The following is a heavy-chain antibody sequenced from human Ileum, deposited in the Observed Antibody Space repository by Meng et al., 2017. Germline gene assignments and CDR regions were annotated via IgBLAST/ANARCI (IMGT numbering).Heavy chain of an antibody. Sequence: SETLSLTCAVSGYSISSGYNWGWVRQTPGKGLEWIGSIFHSGPTYYNPSLKSRVSISVDTSKNQFSLMLTAVTTTDTAVYYCTRDHVWFGELGVDYWGQGALVTVSS. V-gene: IGHV4-38-2*02. CDR2: IFHSGPT. J-gene: IGHJ4*02. D-gene: IGHD3-10*01. CDR3: TRDHVWFGELGVDY. CDR1: GYSISSGYN.